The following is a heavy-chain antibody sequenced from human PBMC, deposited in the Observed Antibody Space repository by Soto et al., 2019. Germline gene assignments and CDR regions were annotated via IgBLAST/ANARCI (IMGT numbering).Heavy chain of an antibody. V-gene: IGHV3-23*01. Sequence: EVQLLESGGGLVQPGGSLRLSCAASGFTFRSYAMSWVRQAPGKGLEWVSAISDSGGSTYYADSVKGRFTISRDNSKNTLYLQMNSLRAEDTAVYYCAKFGRMVRGEEERPRMYAYWGQGTLVTVSS. J-gene: IGHJ4*02. CDR2: ISDSGGST. CDR1: GFTFRSYA. D-gene: IGHD3-10*01. CDR3: AKFGRMVRGEEERPRMYAY.